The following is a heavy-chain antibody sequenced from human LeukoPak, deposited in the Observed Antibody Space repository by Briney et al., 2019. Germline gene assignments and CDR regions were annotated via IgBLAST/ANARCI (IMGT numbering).Heavy chain of an antibody. V-gene: IGHV4-38-2*01. CDR3: ARQGGSSSPYYYYYMDV. D-gene: IGHD6-13*01. J-gene: IGHJ6*03. CDR1: GYSISSGYY. CDR2: IYHSGNT. Sequence: SETLSLTCDVSGYSISSGYYWGWFRQPPGKGLEWIACIYHSGNTHYNPSLKSRVTMSVDTSKNQFSLRLTSLTAADTAVYYCARQGGSSSPYYYYYMDVWGKGTTVTVSS.